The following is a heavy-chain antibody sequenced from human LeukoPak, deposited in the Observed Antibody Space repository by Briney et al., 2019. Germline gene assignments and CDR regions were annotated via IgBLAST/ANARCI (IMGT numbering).Heavy chain of an antibody. D-gene: IGHD3-22*01. J-gene: IGHJ4*02. CDR3: WGVTYYYDSSGYDYDY. CDR2: INDSGST. Sequence: SETLSLTCAVYGGSFSGYYWSWIRQPPGKRLEWIGEINDSGSTNYNPSLKSRVTISVDTSKNQFSLKLSSVTAADTAVYYCWGVTYYYDSSGYDYDYWGQGTLVTVSS. CDR1: GGSFSGYY. V-gene: IGHV4-34*01.